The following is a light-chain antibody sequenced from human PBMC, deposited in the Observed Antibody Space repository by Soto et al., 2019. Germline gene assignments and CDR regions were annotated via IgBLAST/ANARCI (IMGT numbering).Light chain of an antibody. CDR2: AAS. V-gene: IGKV1-6*01. CDR3: ILYYSYFCA. J-gene: IGKJ1*01. Sequence: AIKVTQSPSSLSASVGDSVTITCRTSQGISSALAWYQQKPGKVPKLLIYAASTFRSGVPSRFSGSGSGRDFSLTSSSLQSEDFATYYCILYYSYFCAFGQGTKVEVK. CDR1: QGISSA.